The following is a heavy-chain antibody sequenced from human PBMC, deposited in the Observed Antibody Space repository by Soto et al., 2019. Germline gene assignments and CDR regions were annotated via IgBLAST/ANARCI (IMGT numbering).Heavy chain of an antibody. CDR3: ARDDAGTLDY. Sequence: PSETLSLTCTVSGGSISSYYWSWIRQPPGKGLEWIGYIYYSGSTNYNPSLKSRVTISVDTSKNQFSLKLSSVTAADTAVYYCARDDAGTLDYWGQGTLVTV. J-gene: IGHJ4*02. V-gene: IGHV4-59*01. CDR1: GGSISSYY. CDR2: IYYSGST. D-gene: IGHD1-7*01.